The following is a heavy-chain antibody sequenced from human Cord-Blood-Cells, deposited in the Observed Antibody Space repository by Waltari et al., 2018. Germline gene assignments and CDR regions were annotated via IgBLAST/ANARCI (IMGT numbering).Heavy chain of an antibody. CDR3: AKEVGAPLDAFDI. V-gene: IGHV3-23*01. D-gene: IGHD1-26*01. Sequence: YYADSVKGRFTISRDNSKNTLYLQMNSPRAEDTAVYYCAKEVGAPLDAFDIWGQGTMVTVSS. J-gene: IGHJ3*02.